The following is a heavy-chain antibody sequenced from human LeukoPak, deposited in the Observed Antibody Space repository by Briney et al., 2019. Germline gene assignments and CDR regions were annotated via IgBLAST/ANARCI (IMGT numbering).Heavy chain of an antibody. V-gene: IGHV3-23*01. CDR1: GFTFSSYA. J-gene: IGHJ4*02. CDR3: AKDTPAINWTPLGY. CDR2: ISGSGGST. Sequence: QPGGSLRLSCAASGFTFSSYAMGWVRQAPGKGLEWVSAISGSGGSTYYADSVKGRFTISRDNSKNTLYLQMNSLRAEDTAVYYCAKDTPAINWTPLGYWGQGTLVTVSS. D-gene: IGHD1-1*01.